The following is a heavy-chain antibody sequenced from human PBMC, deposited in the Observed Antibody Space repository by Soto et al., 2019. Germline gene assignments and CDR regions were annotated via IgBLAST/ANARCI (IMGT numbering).Heavy chain of an antibody. CDR1: GFTFSSYS. D-gene: IGHD3-22*01. CDR2: ISSSSSYI. J-gene: IGHJ4*02. Sequence: VGSLRLSCAASGFTFSSYSMNWARQAPGKGLEWVSSISSSSSYIYYADSVKGRFTIPRDNAKNSLYLQMNSLRAEDTAVYYCARAYYDSSGQHAYWGQGTLVTVSS. V-gene: IGHV3-21*01. CDR3: ARAYYDSSGQHAY.